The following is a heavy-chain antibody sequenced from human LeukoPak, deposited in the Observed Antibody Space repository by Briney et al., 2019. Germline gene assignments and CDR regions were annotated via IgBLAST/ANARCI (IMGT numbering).Heavy chain of an antibody. CDR3: AKDWIQFNRVFDCFDS. J-gene: IGHJ4*02. CDR1: GFPFETNA. Sequence: GGSLRLYSATSGFPFETNAMIWVRQAPGKGLEWVATIGNTETFYADSVTGRFTISRDNSKNTVNLQMNRLRVEDTAIYYCAKDWIQFNRVFDCFDSWGQGTLVTVSS. CDR2: IGNTET. D-gene: IGHD5-18*01. V-gene: IGHV3-23*01.